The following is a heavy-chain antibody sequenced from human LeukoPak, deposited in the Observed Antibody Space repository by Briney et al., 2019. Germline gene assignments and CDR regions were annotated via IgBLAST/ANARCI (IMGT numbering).Heavy chain of an antibody. CDR3: AKPHQLSYGDYGYYYYGMDV. V-gene: IGHV3-23*01. D-gene: IGHD4-17*01. CDR1: GFTFSSYV. CDR2: ISGSGGST. Sequence: SGGSLRLSCAASGFTFSSYVMSWVRQAPGKGVEWVSAISGSGGSTYYADSVKGRFTISRDNSKNTLYLQMNSLRAEDTAVYYCAKPHQLSYGDYGYYYYGMDVWGQGTTVTVSS. J-gene: IGHJ6*02.